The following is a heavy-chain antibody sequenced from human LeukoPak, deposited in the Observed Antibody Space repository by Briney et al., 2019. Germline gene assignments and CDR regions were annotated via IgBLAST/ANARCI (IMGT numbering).Heavy chain of an antibody. V-gene: IGHV4-34*01. Sequence: SETLSLTCAVYGGSFSGYYWSWIRQSPGKGLEWIGEINHSGSTNYIPPLKSRVTISVDTSKNQFSLKLSSVTAADTAVYYCARGNYYGSGTLGAFDIWGQGTMVTVSS. D-gene: IGHD3-10*01. CDR3: ARGNYYGSGTLGAFDI. CDR1: GGSFSGYY. CDR2: INHSGST. J-gene: IGHJ3*02.